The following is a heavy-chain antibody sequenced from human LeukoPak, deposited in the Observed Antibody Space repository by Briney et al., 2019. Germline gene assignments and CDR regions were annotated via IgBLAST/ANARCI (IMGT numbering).Heavy chain of an antibody. J-gene: IGHJ4*02. CDR1: GFTFSSYG. V-gene: IGHV3-30*02. CDR3: AKDQQWLVPDYYFDY. D-gene: IGHD6-19*01. Sequence: GGSLRLSCAASGFTFSSYGMHWARQAPGKGLEWVAFIRYDGSNKYYADSVKGRFTISRDNSKNTLYLQMNSLRAEDTAVYYCAKDQQWLVPDYYFDYWGQGTLVTVSS. CDR2: IRYDGSNK.